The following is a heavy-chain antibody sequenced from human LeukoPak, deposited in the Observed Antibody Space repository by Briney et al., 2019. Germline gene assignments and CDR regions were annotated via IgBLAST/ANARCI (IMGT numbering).Heavy chain of an antibody. J-gene: IGHJ5*02. CDR3: ARDPRVLRYFDWLSERYWFDP. CDR1: GYTFTSCS. D-gene: IGHD3-9*01. CDR2: ISAYNGNT. V-gene: IGHV1-18*01. Sequence: ASVKVSCKSSGYTFTSCSISWVRHAPGQGLELMGWISAYNGNTNYAQKLQGRVTMTTDTSTSTAYMDLRSLRSDDTAVYYCARDPRVLRYFDWLSERYWFDPWGQGNLVTVSP.